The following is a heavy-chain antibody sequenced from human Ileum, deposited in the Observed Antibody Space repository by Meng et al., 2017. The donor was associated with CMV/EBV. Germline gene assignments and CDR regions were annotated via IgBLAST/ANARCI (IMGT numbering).Heavy chain of an antibody. Sequence: QLALQESGPGLVKPSETLSLTGTVSGGYISSSLYYWGWIRQPPGKGLEWIGTISYSGTAFYNLSLKSRVAISIDTSKFQFSLKLSSVTATDTAVYYCARDSTYPSGLDYWGQGTLVTVSS. V-gene: IGHV4-39*07. CDR2: ISYSGTA. J-gene: IGHJ4*02. CDR3: ARDSTYPSGLDY. CDR1: GGYISSSLYY. D-gene: IGHD3-10*01.